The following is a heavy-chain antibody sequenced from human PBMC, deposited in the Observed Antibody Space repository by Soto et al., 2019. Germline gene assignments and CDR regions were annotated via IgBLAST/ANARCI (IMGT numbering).Heavy chain of an antibody. CDR2: ISFDGSSH. J-gene: IGHJ4*02. D-gene: IGHD7-27*01. Sequence: EQLLESGGGLIQPGGSLRLSCAASGFAFSNYAFHWVRQAPGKGLEWVAVISFDGSSHFYGTSMKGRSLITRDNSKSTLYLQMSSLRLEDTGVFFCARELGRRGSQLPFDFWGQGTLVTVSS. CDR3: ARELGRRGSQLPFDF. V-gene: IGHV3-30-3*01. CDR1: GFAFSNYA.